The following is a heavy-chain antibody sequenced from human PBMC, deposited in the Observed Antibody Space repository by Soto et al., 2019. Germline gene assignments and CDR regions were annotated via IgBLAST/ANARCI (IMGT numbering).Heavy chain of an antibody. V-gene: IGHV4-39*07. CDR3: ARDLRGSGYYPPYYYYGMDV. Sequence: SETLSLPCTVSGGSISSSSYYWGWIRQPPGKGLEWIGSIYYRGSTYYNPSLKSRVTISVDTSKNQFSLKLSSVTAADMAVYYCARDLRGSGYYPPYYYYGMDVWGQGTTVTVSS. CDR2: IYYRGST. D-gene: IGHD3-22*01. J-gene: IGHJ6*02. CDR1: GGSISSSSYY.